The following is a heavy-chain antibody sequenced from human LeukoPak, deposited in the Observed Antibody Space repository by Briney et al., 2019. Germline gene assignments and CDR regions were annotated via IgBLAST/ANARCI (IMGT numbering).Heavy chain of an antibody. CDR3: ARGDFDSGNY. CDR2: INHSGRT. CDR1: GVSFSAYY. J-gene: IGHJ4*02. Sequence: SETLSLTCAAYGVSFSAYYWSWIRQPPGKGLEWIGEINHSGRTNYNPSLKSRVTISVDTSKSQFSLKLNSVTAADTAVYYCARGDFDSGNYRGQGTMVTVSS. V-gene: IGHV4-34*01. D-gene: IGHD1-7*01.